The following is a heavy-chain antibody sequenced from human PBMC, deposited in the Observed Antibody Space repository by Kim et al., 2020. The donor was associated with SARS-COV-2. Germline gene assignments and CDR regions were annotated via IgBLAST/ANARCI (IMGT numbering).Heavy chain of an antibody. J-gene: IGHJ4*02. D-gene: IGHD3-22*01. V-gene: IGHV3-30*02. Sequence: KYYADSVKGRFTISRDNSKNTLYLQMNSLRAEDTAVYYCAKAYDSSGRDYWGQGTLVTVSS. CDR3: AKAYDSSGRDY. CDR2: K.